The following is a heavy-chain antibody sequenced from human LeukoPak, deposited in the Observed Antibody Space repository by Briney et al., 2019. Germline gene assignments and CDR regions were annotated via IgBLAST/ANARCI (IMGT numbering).Heavy chain of an antibody. V-gene: IGHV1-8*01. CDR2: MNPNSGNT. CDR3: ARSERPGFWSGYYNDYYYYGMDV. CDR1: GYTFTSYD. Sequence: ASVKVSCKASGYTFTSYDINWVRQATGQGLEWMGWMNPNSGNTGYAQKFQGRVTMTRNTSISTAYMELSSLRSEDTAVYYCARSERPGFWSGYYNDYYYYGMDVWGQGTTVTVSS. D-gene: IGHD3-3*01. J-gene: IGHJ6*02.